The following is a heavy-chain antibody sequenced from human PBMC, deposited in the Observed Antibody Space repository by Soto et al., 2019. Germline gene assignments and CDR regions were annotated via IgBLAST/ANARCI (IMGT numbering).Heavy chain of an antibody. CDR1: GFTFSSYG. Sequence: GGSLRLSCAASGFTFSSYGMHWVRQAPGKGLVWVAVIWYDGSNKCYADFVKGRFTISRDDAKNTLYLQLNSLRADDTAVYYCTTAFEYWGRGTLVTVSS. CDR2: IWYDGSNK. CDR3: TTAFEY. V-gene: IGHV3-33*01. J-gene: IGHJ4*02. D-gene: IGHD1-1*01.